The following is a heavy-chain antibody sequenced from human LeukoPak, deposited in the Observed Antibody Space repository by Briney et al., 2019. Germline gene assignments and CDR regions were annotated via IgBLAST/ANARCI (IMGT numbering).Heavy chain of an antibody. CDR2: TYYRSKWLN. Sequence: SQTLSLTCAISGDSVSSNSAAWNWIRQSPSRGLEWLGRTYYRSKWLNDYALSVRSRITIDADTSKNQFSLQLNSVTPDDTAVYYCARRGPAGSSSSGMDVWGQGTTVTVSS. CDR3: ARRGPAGSSSSGMDV. V-gene: IGHV6-1*01. CDR1: GDSVSSNSAA. D-gene: IGHD6-6*01. J-gene: IGHJ6*02.